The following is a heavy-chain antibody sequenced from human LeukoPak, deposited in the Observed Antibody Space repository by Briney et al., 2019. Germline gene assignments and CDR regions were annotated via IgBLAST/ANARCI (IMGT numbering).Heavy chain of an antibody. V-gene: IGHV3-30-3*01. CDR2: ISYDGSNK. J-gene: IGHJ4*02. Sequence: GGSLRLSCAASGFTYSSYAMHWVRQAPGKGLEWVAVISYDGSNKYYADSVKGRFTISRDNSKNTLYLQMNSLRAEDTAVYYCARDLTNIKTSDYWGQGTLVTVSS. CDR3: ARDLTNIKTSDY. CDR1: GFTYSSYA.